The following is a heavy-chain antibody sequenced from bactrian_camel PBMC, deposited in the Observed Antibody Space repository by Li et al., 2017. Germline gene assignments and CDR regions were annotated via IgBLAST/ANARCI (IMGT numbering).Heavy chain of an antibody. J-gene: IGHJ4*01. CDR3: AHDHSGLSMPC. Sequence: HVQLVESGGASVQAGTSLRLSCTYSGFSFDDSDLGWYRQTPEKECELVSSIGTDERTYYADSVKGRVTITLDRAKNTAYLQMNNLKPEDTAVYYCAHDHSGLSMPCWGQGTQVTVS. V-gene: IGHV3S63*01. CDR2: IGTDERT. CDR1: GFSFDDSD.